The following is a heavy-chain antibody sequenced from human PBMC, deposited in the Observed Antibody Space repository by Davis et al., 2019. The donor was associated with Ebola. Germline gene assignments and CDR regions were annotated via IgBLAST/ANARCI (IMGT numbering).Heavy chain of an antibody. D-gene: IGHD3-3*01. Sequence: AASVKVSCKASGGTFSSYPISWVRQAPGQGLEWMGWISAYNGNTNYAQKLQGRVTMTTDTSTSTVYMELSSLRSEDTAVYYCARGFLRFDPWGQGTLVTVSS. CDR2: ISAYNGNT. V-gene: IGHV1-18*01. CDR3: ARGFLRFDP. J-gene: IGHJ5*02. CDR1: GGTFSSYP.